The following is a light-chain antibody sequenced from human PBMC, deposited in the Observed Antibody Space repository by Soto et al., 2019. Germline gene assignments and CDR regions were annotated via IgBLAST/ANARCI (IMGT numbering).Light chain of an antibody. J-gene: IGKJ1*01. CDR1: QTISSW. V-gene: IGKV1-5*03. CDR3: QHYNSYSEA. CDR2: KAS. Sequence: DIQMAQSPSTLSGAVGDGVTITCRASQTISSWLAWYQQKPGKAPKLLIYKASTLTSGVPSRFSGSGSGTEFTLTISSLQPDDFATDYCQHYNSYSEAFGQGTKVDI.